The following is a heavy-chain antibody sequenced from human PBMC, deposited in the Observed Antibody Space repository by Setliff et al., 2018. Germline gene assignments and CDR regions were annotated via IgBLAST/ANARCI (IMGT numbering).Heavy chain of an antibody. CDR3: VREGVDTRSSTDYRYYMDV. V-gene: IGHV1-69*05. CDR2: IIPIFGTT. D-gene: IGHD5-18*01. Sequence: ASVKVSCKASGGTFRSYGISWVRQAPGQGLEWMGGIIPIFGTTDYAQKFRGRVTIITDESTSTAFMQLSSLRSEDTAVYYCVREGVDTRSSTDYRYYMDVWGKGTTVTVS. CDR1: GGTFRSYG. J-gene: IGHJ6*03.